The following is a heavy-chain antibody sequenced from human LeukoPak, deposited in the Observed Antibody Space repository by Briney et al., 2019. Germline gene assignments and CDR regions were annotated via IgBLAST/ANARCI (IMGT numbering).Heavy chain of an antibody. D-gene: IGHD6-13*01. CDR1: GFTFSSYA. CDR3: ARDFIAAFFDY. V-gene: IGHV3-30*04. J-gene: IGHJ4*02. Sequence: GRSLRLSCAASGFTFSSYAMHRVRQAPGKGLEWVAVISYDGSNKYYADSVKGRFTISRDNSKNTLYLQMNSLRAEDTAVYYCARDFIAAFFDYWGQGTLVTVSS. CDR2: ISYDGSNK.